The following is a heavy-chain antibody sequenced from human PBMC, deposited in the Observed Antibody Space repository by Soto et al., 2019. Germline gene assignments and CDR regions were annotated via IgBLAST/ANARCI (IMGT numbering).Heavy chain of an antibody. D-gene: IGHD6-19*01. CDR3: ARKSSRGWSVGMDV. J-gene: IGHJ6*02. V-gene: IGHV5-51*01. Sequence: EMQLVQSGAEVKKPGESLKISCKGSGYNFANYWIVWVRQMPGEGLEWMGITHPGNSETRYNPSFQGQVTISADKSTGSAYRRWSSQKAKDTALYYCARKSSRGWSVGMDVWGQGTTVTVSS. CDR2: THPGNSET. CDR1: GYNFANYW.